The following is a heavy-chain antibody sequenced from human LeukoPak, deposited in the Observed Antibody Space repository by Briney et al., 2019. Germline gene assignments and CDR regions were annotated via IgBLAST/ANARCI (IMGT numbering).Heavy chain of an antibody. CDR3: ARHAPGYCSGGSCFYYYYYMDV. Sequence: NTGESLKISCKGSGYSFTSYWIGWVRQMPGKGLEWMGIIYPGDSDTRYSPSFQGQVTISADKSISTAYLQWSSLKASDTAMYYCARHAPGYCSGGSCFYYYYYMDVWGKGTTVTVSS. J-gene: IGHJ6*03. V-gene: IGHV5-51*01. CDR2: IYPGDSDT. D-gene: IGHD2-15*01. CDR1: GYSFTSYW.